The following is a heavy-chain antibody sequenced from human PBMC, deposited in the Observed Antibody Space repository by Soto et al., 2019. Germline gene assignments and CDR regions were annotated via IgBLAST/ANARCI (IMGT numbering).Heavy chain of an antibody. Sequence: SETLSLTCTVSGGYTWAWIRQPPGKALEWIGHTYHSGNPNYNPSLKSRVIISVHRSSSQFSLKLSSVTAADTAVYYCARGLISGSHYSGGWYYFDSWGQGTQVTVSS. CDR1: GGYT. CDR2: TYHSGNP. CDR3: ARGLISGSHYSGGWYYFDS. D-gene: IGHD1-26*01. V-gene: IGHV4-34*01. J-gene: IGHJ4*02.